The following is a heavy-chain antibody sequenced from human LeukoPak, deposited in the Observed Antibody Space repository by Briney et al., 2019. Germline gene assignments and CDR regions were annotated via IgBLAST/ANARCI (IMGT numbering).Heavy chain of an antibody. CDR3: ARLPGATSNVDY. V-gene: IGHV4-59*08. CDR2: IYYSGST. Sequence: NSSETLSLTCTVSGGSISSYFWSWIRQPPGKGLEWVGYIYYSGSTNYNPSLKSRVTISVDTSKNQFSLKLSSVTAADTAVYYCARLPGATSNVDYWGQGNLVTVSS. J-gene: IGHJ4*02. CDR1: GGSISSYF. D-gene: IGHD1-26*01.